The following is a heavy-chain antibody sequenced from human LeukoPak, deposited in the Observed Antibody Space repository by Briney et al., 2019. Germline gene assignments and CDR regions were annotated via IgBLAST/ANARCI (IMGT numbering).Heavy chain of an antibody. CDR3: AREVDSGYDYVRRAVYFDF. D-gene: IGHD5-12*01. CDR1: GYTFTGYY. Sequence: ASVKVSCKASGYTFTGYYMHWVRQAPGQGLEWMGWINPDSGGTNYAQKFQGRVTMTRDTSISTAYLELSWLRSDDTAVYFCAREVDSGYDYVRRAVYFDFWGRGTLVTVSS. J-gene: IGHJ2*01. CDR2: INPDSGGT. V-gene: IGHV1-2*02.